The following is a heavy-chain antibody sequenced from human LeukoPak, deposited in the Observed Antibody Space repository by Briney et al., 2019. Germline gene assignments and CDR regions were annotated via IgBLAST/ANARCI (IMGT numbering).Heavy chain of an antibody. CDR2: IYYSGST. CDR1: GGSISSSSYY. D-gene: IGHD2/OR15-2a*01. Sequence: PSETLSLTCIVSGGSISSSSYYWGWIRQPPGKGLEWIGSIYYSGSTYYNPSLKSRVTISVDTSKNQFSLKLSSVTAADTAVYYCARGNRGYYFDYWGQGTLVTVSS. J-gene: IGHJ4*02. CDR3: ARGNRGYYFDY. V-gene: IGHV4-39*07.